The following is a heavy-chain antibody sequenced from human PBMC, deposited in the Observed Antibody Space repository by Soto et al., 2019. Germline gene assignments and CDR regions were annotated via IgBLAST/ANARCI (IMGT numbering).Heavy chain of an antibody. CDR2: ISYDGSNK. D-gene: IGHD4-4*01. CDR1: GFTFSSHA. Sequence: QVQLVESGGGVVQPGRSLRLSCAASGFTFSSHALHWVRQAPGKGLEWVAVISYDGSNKYYADSVKGRFTISRDNSKNTLYLQMNSLRAEDTAVYYCAREAPDYNLSPGMDVWGQGTTVTVSS. J-gene: IGHJ6*02. V-gene: IGHV3-30-3*01. CDR3: AREAPDYNLSPGMDV.